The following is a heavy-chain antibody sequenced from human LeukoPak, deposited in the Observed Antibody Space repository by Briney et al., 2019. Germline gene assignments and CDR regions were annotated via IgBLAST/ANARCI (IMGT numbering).Heavy chain of an antibody. V-gene: IGHV1-69*05. CDR2: IIPIFGTA. CDR1: GGTFSSYA. D-gene: IGHD3-9*01. J-gene: IGHJ4*02. CDR3: AREQTHTHDILTGYYFDY. Sequence: ASVKVSCKASGGTFSSYAISWVRQAPGQGLEWMGGIIPIFGTANYAQKFQGRVTITTDESTSTAYMELSSLRSEDTAVYYCAREQTHTHDILTGYYFDYWGQGTLVTVSS.